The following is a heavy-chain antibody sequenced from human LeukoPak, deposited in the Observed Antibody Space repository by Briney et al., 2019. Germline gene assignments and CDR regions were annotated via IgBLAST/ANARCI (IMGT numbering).Heavy chain of an antibody. CDR1: GFTFSSYE. V-gene: IGHV3-48*03. Sequence: PGGSLRLSCAASGFTFSSYEMNWVRQAPGKGLEWVSYISSSGSTIYYADSVKGRFTISRDNAKNSLYLQMNSLRAEDTAVYYCASIAAAGTRFRIIDYWGQGTLVTVSS. D-gene: IGHD6-13*01. J-gene: IGHJ4*02. CDR2: ISSSGSTI. CDR3: ASIAAAGTRFRIIDY.